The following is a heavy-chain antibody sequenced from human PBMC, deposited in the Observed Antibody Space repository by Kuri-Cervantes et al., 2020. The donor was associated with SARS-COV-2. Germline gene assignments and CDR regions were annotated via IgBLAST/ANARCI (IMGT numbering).Heavy chain of an antibody. CDR3: ARHLWSDGMDV. J-gene: IGHJ6*02. D-gene: IGHD2-8*02. CDR2: IYYSGST. V-gene: IGHV4-39*01. Sequence: ESLKISCTVSGGSISSSSYYWGWIRQPPGKGLEWIGSIYYSGSTYYNPPLKSRVTISVDTSKNQFSLKLSSVTAADTAVYYCARHLWSDGMDVWGQGTTVTVSS. CDR1: GGSISSSSYY.